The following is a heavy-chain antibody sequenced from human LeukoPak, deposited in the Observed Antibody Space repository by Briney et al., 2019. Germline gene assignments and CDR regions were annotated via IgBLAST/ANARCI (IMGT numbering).Heavy chain of an antibody. CDR3: AKGPMVRGVPTDGSRPWDDAFDI. CDR2: IIPILGIA. V-gene: IGHV1-69*04. CDR1: GGTFSSYA. Sequence: SVKVSCKASGGTFSSYAISWVRQAPGQGLEWMGRIIPILGIANYAQKFQGRVTITADKSTSTAYMELSSLRAEDTAVYYCAKGPMVRGVPTDGSRPWDDAFDIWGQGTMVTVSS. D-gene: IGHD3-10*01. J-gene: IGHJ3*02.